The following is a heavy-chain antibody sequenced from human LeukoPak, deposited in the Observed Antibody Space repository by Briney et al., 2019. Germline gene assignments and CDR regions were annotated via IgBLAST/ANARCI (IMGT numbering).Heavy chain of an antibody. V-gene: IGHV4-38-2*02. D-gene: IGHD2-2*01. J-gene: IGHJ5*02. CDR1: DYSLSSGYY. CDR2: IYHSGST. Sequence: SETLSLTCVVSDYSLSSGYYWGWIRQPPGKGLEWIGSIYHSGSTYYNPSLKNRVIISIGTSKNQFSLKLSSVTAADTAVYYCAREEGHCDSTSCYPWFDPWGQGTLVTVSS. CDR3: AREEGHCDSTSCYPWFDP.